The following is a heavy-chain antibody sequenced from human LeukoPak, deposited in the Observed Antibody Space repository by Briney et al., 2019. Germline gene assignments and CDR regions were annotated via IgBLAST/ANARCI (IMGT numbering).Heavy chain of an antibody. J-gene: IGHJ4*02. CDR2: ISSSSSYI. V-gene: IGHV3-21*01. CDR1: GFTFSSYS. D-gene: IGHD5-24*01. CDR3: ARDLRVEMATDLGY. Sequence: GGSLRLSCAASGFTFSSYSMNWVRQAPGKGLEWVSSISSSSSYIYYADSVKGRFTISRDNAKNSLYLQMNSLRAEDTAVYYCARDLRVEMATDLGYWGQGTLVTVSS.